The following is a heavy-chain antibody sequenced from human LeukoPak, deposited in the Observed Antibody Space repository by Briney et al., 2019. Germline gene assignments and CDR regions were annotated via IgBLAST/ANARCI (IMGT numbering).Heavy chain of an antibody. CDR1: GYTFTSYD. Sequence: ASVKVSCKASGYTFTSYDINWVRQATGQGLEWMGWMNPNSGNTGYARKFQGRVTMTRNTSISTAYMELSSLRSEDTAVYYCARGRPPITMVRGGNFDYWGQGTLVTVSS. CDR3: ARGRPPITMVRGGNFDY. J-gene: IGHJ4*02. V-gene: IGHV1-8*01. D-gene: IGHD3-10*01. CDR2: MNPNSGNT.